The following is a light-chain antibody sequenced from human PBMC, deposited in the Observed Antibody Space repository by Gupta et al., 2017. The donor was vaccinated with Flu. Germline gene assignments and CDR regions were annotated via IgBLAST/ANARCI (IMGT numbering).Light chain of an antibody. J-gene: IGKJ3*01. V-gene: IGKV3-15*01. CDR2: GAS. CDR3: QQIHMWPPFT. CDR1: ESASSN. Sequence: DIVTTPSPVTLSVSPGERATLSCRASESASSNLARYQQKPGQAPRLLIHGASTRATRIPAGSSGRGSRIDFTLTIDSLQSDDFAVYHCQQIHMWPPFTFGPGTKVHIK.